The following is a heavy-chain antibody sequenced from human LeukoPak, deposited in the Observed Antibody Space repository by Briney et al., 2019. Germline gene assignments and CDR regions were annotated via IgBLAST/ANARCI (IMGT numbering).Heavy chain of an antibody. CDR2: INSDGSST. CDR1: GFTFSNYG. D-gene: IGHD4-17*01. V-gene: IGHV3-74*01. CDR3: TRGILGMYGDYSFDS. J-gene: IGHJ4*02. Sequence: GGSLRLSCAGSGFTFSNYGMYWVRQAPGKGLVWVSRINSDGSSTSYADSVKGRFTISRDNAKNTVYLEMNSLRAEDTAVYYCTRGILGMYGDYSFDSWGQGTLVTVSS.